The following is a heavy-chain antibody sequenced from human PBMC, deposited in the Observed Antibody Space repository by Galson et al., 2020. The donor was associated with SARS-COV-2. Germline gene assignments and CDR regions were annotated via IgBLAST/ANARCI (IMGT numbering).Heavy chain of an antibody. D-gene: IGHD6-13*01. J-gene: IGHJ4*02. CDR2: ISDYNGNT. CDR3: ARAWDSSTWKTYFDY. CDR1: GYTFISYG. V-gene: IGHV1-18*01. Sequence: ASVKVSCKPSGYTFISYGIRWVRQAPGQGLEWMGWISDYNGNTNYAQRFQGRVTMTTDTSTRTADMELRILRSDDTAVYYCARAWDSSTWKTYFDYWGQGTLVTVSS.